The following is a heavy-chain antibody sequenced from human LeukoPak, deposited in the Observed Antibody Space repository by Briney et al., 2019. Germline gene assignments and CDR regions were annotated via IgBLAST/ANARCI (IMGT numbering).Heavy chain of an antibody. CDR3: ARTIVVVTGPWDY. CDR1: GFTFSSYS. Sequence: PGGSLRLSCVASGFTFSSYSMNWVRQAPGKGPEWISYVTSSSSTIYYADSVKGRFTISRDNAKNTLYLQMNSLRAEDTAVYYCARTIVVVTGPWDYWGQGTLVTVSS. V-gene: IGHV3-48*01. D-gene: IGHD2-21*02. CDR2: VTSSSSTI. J-gene: IGHJ4*02.